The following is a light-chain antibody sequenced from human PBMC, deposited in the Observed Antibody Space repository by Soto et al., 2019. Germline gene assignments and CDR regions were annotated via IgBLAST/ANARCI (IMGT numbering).Light chain of an antibody. V-gene: IGKV3-20*01. CDR3: HQYDRSPIT. CDR2: GAS. Sequence: EIVLTQSPGTLSLSPGERATLSCRASQSVSSSSLAWYQQKPGQAPRLLIYGASSRAAGIPDRFSGSGSGTDFTLTISRLESEDFAFYYCHQYDRSPITFGQGTKLEIK. CDR1: QSVSSSS. J-gene: IGKJ2*01.